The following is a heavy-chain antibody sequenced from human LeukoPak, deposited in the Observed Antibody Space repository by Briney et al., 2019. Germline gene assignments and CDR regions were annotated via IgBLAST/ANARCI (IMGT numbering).Heavy chain of an antibody. J-gene: IGHJ3*02. CDR3: ARAFRVITFGGVIVTDAFDI. D-gene: IGHD3-16*02. Sequence: ASVKVSCKASGYTFTSYGISWVRQAPGQGLEWMGWISAYNGNTNYAQKLQGRVTMTTDTSTSTAYMELRSLRSDDTAVYYCARAFRVITFGGVIVTDAFDIWGQGTMVTVSP. V-gene: IGHV1-18*01. CDR1: GYTFTSYG. CDR2: ISAYNGNT.